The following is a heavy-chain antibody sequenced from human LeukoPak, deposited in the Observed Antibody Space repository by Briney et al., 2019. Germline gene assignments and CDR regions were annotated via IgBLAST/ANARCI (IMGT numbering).Heavy chain of an antibody. V-gene: IGHV1-46*01. CDR1: GYTFTSYY. CDR3: ARVLYYYDSSGYSNDAFDI. J-gene: IGHJ3*02. Sequence: ASVKVSCMASGYTFTSYYMHWVRQAPGQGLEWMGIINPSGGSTSYAQKFQGRVTMTRDTSTSTVYMELSSLRSEDTAVYYCARVLYYYDSSGYSNDAFDIWGQGTMVTVSS. D-gene: IGHD3-22*01. CDR2: INPSGGST.